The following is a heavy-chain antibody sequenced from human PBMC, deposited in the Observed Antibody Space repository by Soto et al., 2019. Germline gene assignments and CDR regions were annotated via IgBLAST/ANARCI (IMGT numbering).Heavy chain of an antibody. CDR2: MNPNSGNT. CDR1: GYTFTSHD. V-gene: IGHV1-8*01. D-gene: IGHD4-17*01. Sequence: QVQLVQSGAEVKKSGASVKVSCKASGYTFTSHDINWVRQATGQGLEWMGWMNPNSGNTGYAQKFQGRVTMTRNTSISTAYMELSSLRSEDTAVYYCAGWDYGCYARFDYWGQGTLVTVSS. J-gene: IGHJ4*02. CDR3: AGWDYGCYARFDY.